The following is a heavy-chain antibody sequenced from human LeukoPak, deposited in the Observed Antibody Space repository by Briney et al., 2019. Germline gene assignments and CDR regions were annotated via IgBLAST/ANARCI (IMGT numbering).Heavy chain of an antibody. J-gene: IGHJ6*03. D-gene: IGHD1-26*01. CDR2: ISSSSSYI. CDR1: GFTFSSYS. V-gene: IGHV3-21*01. CDR3: ARDPYSGGYGDDYYYYMDV. Sequence: GGSLRLSCAASGFTFSSYSMNWVRQAPGKGLEWVSSISSSSSYIYYADSVKGRFTISRDNAQNSLYLHIGSLRAEDTAVYYCARDPYSGGYGDDYYYYMDVWGKGTTVTISS.